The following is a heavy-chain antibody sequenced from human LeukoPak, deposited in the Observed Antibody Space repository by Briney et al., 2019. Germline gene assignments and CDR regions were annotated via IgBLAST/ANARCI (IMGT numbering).Heavy chain of an antibody. J-gene: IGHJ5*02. D-gene: IGHD3-10*01. CDR2: IYYSGST. CDR3: ARMFTMVRGAYDP. Sequence: PSETLSLTCTLSGGSISSSSYYWGWIRQPPGKGLECIGSIYYSGSTYYNPCLKSRVTLSVYTCKNQFSLKLSSVTAADTAVYYCARMFTMVRGAYDPWGEGALVTVSS. CDR1: GGSISSSSYY. V-gene: IGHV4-39*01.